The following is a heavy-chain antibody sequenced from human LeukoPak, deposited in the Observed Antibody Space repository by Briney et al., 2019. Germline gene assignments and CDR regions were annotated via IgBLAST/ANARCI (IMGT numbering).Heavy chain of an antibody. CDR1: GFTFSSYA. CDR2: ISYDGSNK. J-gene: IGHJ4*02. D-gene: IGHD3-22*01. V-gene: IGHV3-30*04. CDR3: VAQPTADSSGYYYFDY. Sequence: GGSLRLSCAASGFTFSSYAMHWVRQAPGKGLEWAAVISYDGSNKYYADSVKGRFTISRDNSKNTLYLQMNSLRAEDTAVYYCVAQPTADSSGYYYFDYWGQGTLATVSS.